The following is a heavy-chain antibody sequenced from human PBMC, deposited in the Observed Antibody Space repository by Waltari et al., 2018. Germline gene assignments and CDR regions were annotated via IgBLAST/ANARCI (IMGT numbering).Heavy chain of an antibody. V-gene: IGHV4-4*07. CDR2: IYTSGST. D-gene: IGHD1-26*01. CDR3: ARDFGVGATNCCWYFDL. CDR1: GGSLSSYY. J-gene: IGHJ2*01. Sequence: QVQLQESGPGLVKPSETLSLTCTVSGGSLSSYYWSWIRQPAGKGLEWIGRIYTSGSTNYNPSLKSRVTMSVDTSKNQFSLKLSSVTAADTAVYYCARDFGVGATNCCWYFDLWGRGTLVTVSS.